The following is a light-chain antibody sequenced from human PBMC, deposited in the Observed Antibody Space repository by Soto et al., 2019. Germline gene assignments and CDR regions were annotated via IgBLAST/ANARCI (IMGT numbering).Light chain of an antibody. J-gene: IGKJ1*01. Sequence: LLTQSTLALSMSPAAIATPSCKASQSVSSYLAWYQQKPGQAPRLLIYGASSRATGIPDRFSGGGSGTDFTLTISRLEPEDVAVYYCQQYHNSPPTFGQGTKVDIK. CDR1: QSVSSY. CDR2: GAS. V-gene: IGKV3-20*01. CDR3: QQYHNSPPT.